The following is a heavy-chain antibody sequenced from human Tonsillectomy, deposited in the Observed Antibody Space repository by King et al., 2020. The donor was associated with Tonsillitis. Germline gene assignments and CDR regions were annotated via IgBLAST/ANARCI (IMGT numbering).Heavy chain of an antibody. J-gene: IGHJ6*03. D-gene: IGHD3-3*01. CDR1: GYTFSSYA. CDR3: ARVPDFWSASEVNYYYDYMDV. V-gene: IGHV1-69*01. CDR2: MIPIFGTA. Sequence: QVQLVQSGAEVKKPGSSVKVSCKASGYTFSSYAISWVRQAPGQGLEWMGGMIPIFGTANYAQKFQGRVTITADESTSTAYMELSSLRSEDTAVYYCARVPDFWSASEVNYYYDYMDVWGKGTTVTVSS.